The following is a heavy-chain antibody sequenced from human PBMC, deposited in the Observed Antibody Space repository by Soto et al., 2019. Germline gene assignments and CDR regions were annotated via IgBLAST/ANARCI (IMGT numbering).Heavy chain of an antibody. CDR2: IYYSGSA. CDR1: GGSINNSSFY. D-gene: IGHD3-10*01. V-gene: IGHV4-39*01. J-gene: IGHJ4*02. Sequence: QLQLQESGPGLVKPSETLSLTCTVSGGSINNSSFYWGWVRQPPGKRLEWIGSIYYSGSAYYNPSPKGRLTLSADTSKNQFSMNLSSVTAADTAVYFCARRPLVRGIIPYYFDSWGQGTLVTVSS. CDR3: ARRPLVRGIIPYYFDS.